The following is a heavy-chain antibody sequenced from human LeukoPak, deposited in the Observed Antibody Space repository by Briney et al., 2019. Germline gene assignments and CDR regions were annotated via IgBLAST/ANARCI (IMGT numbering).Heavy chain of an antibody. CDR2: ISSSSSYI. V-gene: IGHV3-21*04. CDR1: GFTLSSYS. J-gene: IGHJ6*02. CDR3: AINPGGMDV. Sequence: GGPLTLSCAPSGFTLSSYSLNWLRQAPGKGVEWVSSISSSSSYIKYADSVKGRFTISRDNTKHSLYLQMNSLRAKDTAVYYCAINPGGMDVWGQGTTVTVSS.